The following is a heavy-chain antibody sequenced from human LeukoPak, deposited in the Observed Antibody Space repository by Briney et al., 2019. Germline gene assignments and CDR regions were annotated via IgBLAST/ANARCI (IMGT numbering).Heavy chain of an antibody. CDR1: GFTVSTNY. J-gene: IGHJ3*01. D-gene: IGHD3-22*01. CDR3: AREGLYSDSRLPDL. Sequence: GGSLRFSCAASGFTVSTNYMSWVRQAPGKGLEWVSVLYSGGTTFSADSLKGRFTISRDDSMNTLYLQMNSLRAEDTAVYYCAREGLYSDSRLPDLWGQGTMVTVSP. V-gene: IGHV3-53*01. CDR2: LYSGGTT.